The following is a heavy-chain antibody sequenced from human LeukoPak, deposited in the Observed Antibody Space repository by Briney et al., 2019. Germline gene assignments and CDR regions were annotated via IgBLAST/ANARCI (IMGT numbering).Heavy chain of an antibody. CDR2: IYYSGST. Sequence: PSETLSLTCTVSGGSISSGGYYWSWIRQHPGKGPEWIGYIYYSGSTYYNPSLKSRVTISVDTSKNQFSLKLSSVTAADTAVYYCARGVVYALFDYWGQGTLVTVSS. CDR1: GGSISSGGYY. V-gene: IGHV4-31*03. D-gene: IGHD2-8*02. CDR3: ARGVVYALFDY. J-gene: IGHJ4*02.